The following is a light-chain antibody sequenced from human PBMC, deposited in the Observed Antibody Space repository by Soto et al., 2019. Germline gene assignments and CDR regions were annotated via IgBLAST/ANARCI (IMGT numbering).Light chain of an antibody. CDR3: QQYGSSPMWT. CDR1: QSVTNSF. J-gene: IGKJ1*01. Sequence: EIVLAQSPGTLSLSPGERATLSCRASQSVTNSFLAWYQQKPGQAPRLLIYGASRRATGIPDRFTGSGSGTDFTLTISRLEPEDFAVYYCQQYGSSPMWTFGQGTKVDNK. V-gene: IGKV3-20*01. CDR2: GAS.